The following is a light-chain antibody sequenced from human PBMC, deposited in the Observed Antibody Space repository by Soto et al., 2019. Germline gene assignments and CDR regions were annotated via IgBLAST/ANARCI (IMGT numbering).Light chain of an antibody. CDR3: TSFASRDTLV. V-gene: IGLV2-14*01. CDR1: SSDVGGYKY. J-gene: IGLJ1*01. CDR2: EVS. Sequence: QSVLTQPASVSGSPGQSITISCTGTSSDVGGYKYVSWYQQHPGKAPKVMIYEVSNRPSGVSDRFSGSKSGNTASLTISGLQAEDEADYYCTSFASRDTLVFGSGTKVTVL.